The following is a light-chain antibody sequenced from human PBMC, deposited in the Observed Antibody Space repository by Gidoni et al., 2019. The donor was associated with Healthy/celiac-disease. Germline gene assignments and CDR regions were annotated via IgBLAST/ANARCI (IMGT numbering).Light chain of an antibody. CDR3: QQSYSTPQVT. J-gene: IGKJ5*01. CDR2: AAS. V-gene: IGKV1-39*01. CDR1: QSISSY. Sequence: DIQMTQSPSSLSASVGDRVTITCRASQSISSYLNWYQQKPGKAPKLLIYAASSLKSGVPSRFSGSGSGTDFTLTIRSLQPEDFATYDCQQSYSTPQVTFGQGTRLEIK.